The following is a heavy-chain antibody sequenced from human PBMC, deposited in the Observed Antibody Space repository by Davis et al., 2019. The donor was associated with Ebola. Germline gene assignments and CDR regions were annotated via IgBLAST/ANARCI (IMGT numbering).Heavy chain of an antibody. J-gene: IGHJ6*02. D-gene: IGHD6-13*01. Sequence: GGSLRLSCAASGFRVSGPYMSWVRRAPGKGLEWGGFIRSKSDGGKTQYAASVKDRVAISRDDSKSIAYLQVDRLNTEDTAVYYCTRDLKQPRPSYYYGMDVWGQGTTVTVSS. CDR2: IRSKSDGGKT. V-gene: IGHV3-49*04. CDR3: TRDLKQPRPSYYYGMDV. CDR1: GFRVSGPY.